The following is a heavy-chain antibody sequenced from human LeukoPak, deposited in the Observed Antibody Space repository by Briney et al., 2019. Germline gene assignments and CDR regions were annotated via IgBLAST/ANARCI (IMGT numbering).Heavy chain of an antibody. CDR2: ISDSGDNT. J-gene: IGHJ4*02. CDR3: ARPYASGGYYPY. CDR1: GFTFSSYA. Sequence: GGSLRLSCAASGFTFSSYAMSWVRQAPGKGLEWVSAISDSGDNTYYADSVKGRFTISRDNSENTLYLQMNSLRAEDTAVYYCARPYASGGYYPYWGQGTLVTVSS. D-gene: IGHD3-10*01. V-gene: IGHV3-23*01.